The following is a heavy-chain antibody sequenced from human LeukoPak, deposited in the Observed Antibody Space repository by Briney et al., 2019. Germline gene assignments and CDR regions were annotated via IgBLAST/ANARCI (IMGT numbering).Heavy chain of an antibody. CDR1: GYTLTELS. CDR2: FDPEGGET. V-gene: IGHV1-24*01. J-gene: IGHJ4*02. Sequence: ASVKVSCKVSGYTLTELSMHWVRQAPGKGLEWMGGFDPEGGETIYAQKFQGRVTMTEDTSTDTAYMELSSLRSEDTAVYYCATGSLTIFTYPPDYWGQGTLVTVSS. CDR3: ATGSLTIFTYPPDY. D-gene: IGHD3-9*01.